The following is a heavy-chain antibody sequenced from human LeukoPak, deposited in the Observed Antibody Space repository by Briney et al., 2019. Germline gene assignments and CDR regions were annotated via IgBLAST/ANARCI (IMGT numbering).Heavy chain of an antibody. D-gene: IGHD6-13*01. CDR3: ARGIRGSSWYSGAFDI. CDR1: GGSISSYY. V-gene: IGHV4-59*01. J-gene: IGHJ3*02. Sequence: SETLSLTCTVSGGSISSYYWSWIRQPPGKGLEWIGYIYYSGSTNYNPSLKSRVTISVDTSKNQFSLKLSSVTAADTAVYYCARGIRGSSWYSGAFDIWGQGTMVTVSS. CDR2: IYYSGST.